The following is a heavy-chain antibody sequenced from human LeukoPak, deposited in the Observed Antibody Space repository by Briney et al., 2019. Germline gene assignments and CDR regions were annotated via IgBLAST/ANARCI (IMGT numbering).Heavy chain of an antibody. CDR3: AKGIYSSGWSYFDY. CDR1: GFTFSNSA. D-gene: IGHD6-19*01. CDR2: LSGSGITT. V-gene: IGHV3-23*01. Sequence: GGSLRLSCAASGFTFSNSAMSWVRQAPGKGLEWVSTLSGSGITTYYADSVKGRFTISRDNSKNTLYLQMNSLRAEDTAVYYCAKGIYSSGWSYFDYWGHGTLVTDSS. J-gene: IGHJ4*01.